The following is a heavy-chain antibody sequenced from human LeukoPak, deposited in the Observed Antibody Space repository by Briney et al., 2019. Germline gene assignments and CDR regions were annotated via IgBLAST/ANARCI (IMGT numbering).Heavy chain of an antibody. Sequence: ASVKVSCKASGGTFSSYAISWVRQAPGQGLEWMGGIIPIFGIANYAQKFQGRVTITADESTSTAYMELSSLRSEDTAVYYCARDIVVVVAATLYYYYGMDVWGQGTTVTVSS. J-gene: IGHJ6*02. CDR3: ARDIVVVVAATLYYYYGMDV. V-gene: IGHV1-69*13. CDR2: IIPIFGIA. CDR1: GGTFSSYA. D-gene: IGHD2-15*01.